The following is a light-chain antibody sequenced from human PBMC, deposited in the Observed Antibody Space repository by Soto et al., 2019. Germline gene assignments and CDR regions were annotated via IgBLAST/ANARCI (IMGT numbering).Light chain of an antibody. V-gene: IGKV1-5*01. CDR2: DAS. Sequence: DIQMTQSPSTLSASVGDRVTITCRASQSISSWLAWYQQKPGKAPKLLIYDASSLESGVPSRFSGSGAGTEFTLTISSLQPDDFATDYCQQYNSYRTFGQGTKVAIK. CDR3: QQYNSYRT. CDR1: QSISSW. J-gene: IGKJ1*01.